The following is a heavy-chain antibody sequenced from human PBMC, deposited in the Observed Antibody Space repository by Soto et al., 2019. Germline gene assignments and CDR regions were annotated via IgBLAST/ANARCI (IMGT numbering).Heavy chain of an antibody. CDR2: ISAYDGRT. Sequence: ASVKVSCKASGYNFMSYGIIWVRQAPGQGLEWMGWISAYDGRTKYAQKFQGTVTMTTETTTSTAYLELRSLKSDDTAVYYCARVLNGQPSYYSNLDLWGQGTTVTVSS. V-gene: IGHV1-18*01. CDR3: ARVLNGQPSYYSNLDL. J-gene: IGHJ6*02. CDR1: GYNFMSYG.